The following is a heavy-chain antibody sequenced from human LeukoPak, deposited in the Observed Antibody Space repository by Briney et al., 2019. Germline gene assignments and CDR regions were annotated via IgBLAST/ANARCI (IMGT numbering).Heavy chain of an antibody. CDR2: ISGSGGST. CDR3: AKGRGLRVYYYYMDV. J-gene: IGHJ6*03. CDR1: GFTFSSYA. D-gene: IGHD3-10*01. V-gene: IGHV3-23*01. Sequence: GVSLRLSCAASGFTFSSYAMSWVRQAPGKGLEWGSAISGSGGSTYYADSVKGRFTISRDNSKNTLYLQMNSLRAEDTAVYYCAKGRGLRVYYYYMDVWGKGTTVTVSS.